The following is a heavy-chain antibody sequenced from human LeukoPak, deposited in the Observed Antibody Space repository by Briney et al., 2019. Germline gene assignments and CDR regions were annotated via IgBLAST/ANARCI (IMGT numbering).Heavy chain of an antibody. Sequence: ASVKVSCKASGYTFTSYGISWVRQAPGQGLEWMGWISAYNGNTNYAQKLQGGVTMTTDTSTSTAYMELRSLRSDDTAVYYCARAAAAGTIITEYFQHWGQGTLVTVSS. D-gene: IGHD6-13*01. CDR2: ISAYNGNT. CDR1: GYTFTSYG. J-gene: IGHJ1*01. V-gene: IGHV1-18*01. CDR3: ARAAAAGTIITEYFQH.